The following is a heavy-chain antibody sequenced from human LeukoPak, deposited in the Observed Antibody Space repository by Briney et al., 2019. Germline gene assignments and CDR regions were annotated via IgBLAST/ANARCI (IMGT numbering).Heavy chain of an antibody. Sequence: ASVKVSCKASGGTFSSYAISWVRQAPGQGLEWMGRIIPILGIANYAQKFQGRVTITADKSTSTAYMELSSLRSEDTAVYYCARDRGVATIMRQQLVREYYYYGMDVWGQGTTVTVSS. CDR1: GGTFSSYA. CDR2: IIPILGIA. J-gene: IGHJ6*02. CDR3: ARDRGVATIMRQQLVREYYYYGMDV. D-gene: IGHD5-12*01. V-gene: IGHV1-69*04.